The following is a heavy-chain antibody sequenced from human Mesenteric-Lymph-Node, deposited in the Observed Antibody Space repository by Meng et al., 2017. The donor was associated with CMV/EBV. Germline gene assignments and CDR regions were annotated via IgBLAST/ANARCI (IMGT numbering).Heavy chain of an antibody. CDR3: ARHQRWLKSEGGFNY. D-gene: IGHD4-23*01. V-gene: IGHV4-34*01. J-gene: IGHJ4*02. Sequence: LSSDLLNLSSNLSTYCAVNGWSFSGYYWSWTRQPPGKGLEWIGEINHSGSTNYNPSLKSRVTISVDTSKNQFSLKLSSVTAADTAVYYCARHQRWLKSEGGFNYWGQGTLVTVSS. CDR1: GWSFSGYY. CDR2: INHSGST.